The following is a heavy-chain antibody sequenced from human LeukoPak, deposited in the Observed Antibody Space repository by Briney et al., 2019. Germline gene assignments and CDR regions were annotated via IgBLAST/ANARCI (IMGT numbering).Heavy chain of an antibody. V-gene: IGHV3-23*01. CDR2: ISDSGGST. CDR3: AGRSGDYFDY. D-gene: IGHD3-3*01. CDR1: GGSISSSSYY. Sequence: ETLSLTCTVSGGSISSSSYYWGWIRQPPGKGLEWVSSISDSGGSTYYADSVKGRFTISRDNSKNTLYLQMNSLRAEDTAVYYCAGRSGDYFDYWGQGTLVTVSS. J-gene: IGHJ4*02.